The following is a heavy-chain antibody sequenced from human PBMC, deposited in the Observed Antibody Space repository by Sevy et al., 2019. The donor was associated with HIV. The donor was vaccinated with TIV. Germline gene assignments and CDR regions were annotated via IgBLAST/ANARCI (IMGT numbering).Heavy chain of an antibody. Sequence: GGSLRLSCAASGFTFSDHYMDWVRQAPGKGLEWVGRSRNKANGYTTEYAASVKDRFTISRDGSQNSLYLRMNSLKTEDTAVYYCARLGREWELLDYWGQGTLVTVSS. J-gene: IGHJ4*02. D-gene: IGHD1-26*01. CDR2: SRNKANGYTT. V-gene: IGHV3-72*01. CDR1: GFTFSDHY. CDR3: ARLGREWELLDY.